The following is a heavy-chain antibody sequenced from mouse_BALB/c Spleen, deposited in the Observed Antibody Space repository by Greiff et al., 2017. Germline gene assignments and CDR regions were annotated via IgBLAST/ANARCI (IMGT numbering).Heavy chain of an antibody. CDR3: AELGLRRAWFAY. CDR1: GYTFTSYT. Sequence: QVQLQQSAAELARPGASVKMSCKASGYTFTSYTMHWVKQRPGQGLEWIGYINPSSGYTEYNQKFKDKTTLTADKSSSTAYMQLSSLTSEDSAVYYCAELGLRRAWFAYWGQGTLVTVSA. J-gene: IGHJ3*01. V-gene: IGHV1-4*02. CDR2: INPSSGYT. D-gene: IGHD3-1*01.